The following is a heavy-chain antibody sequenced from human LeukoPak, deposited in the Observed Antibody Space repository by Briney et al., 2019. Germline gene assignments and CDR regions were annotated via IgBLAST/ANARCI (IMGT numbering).Heavy chain of an antibody. D-gene: IGHD6-6*01. CDR1: GYTFTSYY. Sequence: GASVKVSCKASGYTFTSYYMHWVRQAPGQGLEWMGIINPSGGSASYAQKFQGRVTMTRDMSTSTVYMELSSLRSEDTAVYYCARDRPHNWFDPWGQGTLVTVSS. CDR3: ARDRPHNWFDP. CDR2: INPSGGSA. V-gene: IGHV1-46*01. J-gene: IGHJ5*02.